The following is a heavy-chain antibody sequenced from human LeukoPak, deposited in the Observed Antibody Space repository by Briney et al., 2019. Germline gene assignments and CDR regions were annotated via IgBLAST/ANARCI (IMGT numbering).Heavy chain of an antibody. Sequence: ASVKVSCKASGYTFTSYDINWVRQATGQGLEWMGWMNPNSGNTGYAQKFQGRVTMTRNTSISTAYMELSSLRSEDTAVYYCARGLLDFWSGYPHGAFDIWGQGTMVTVSS. CDR2: MNPNSGNT. J-gene: IGHJ3*02. V-gene: IGHV1-8*01. CDR1: GYTFTSYD. D-gene: IGHD3-3*01. CDR3: ARGLLDFWSGYPHGAFDI.